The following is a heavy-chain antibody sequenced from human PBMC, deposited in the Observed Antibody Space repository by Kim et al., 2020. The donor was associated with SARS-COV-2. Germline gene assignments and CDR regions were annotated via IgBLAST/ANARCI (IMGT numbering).Heavy chain of an antibody. CDR3: ARGGD. CDR2: WYDGSNK. V-gene: IGHV3-33*01. Sequence: WYDGSNKYYADSVKGRFTISRDNSKNTLYLQMNSLRAEDTAVYYCARGGDWGQGTLVTVSS. J-gene: IGHJ4*02.